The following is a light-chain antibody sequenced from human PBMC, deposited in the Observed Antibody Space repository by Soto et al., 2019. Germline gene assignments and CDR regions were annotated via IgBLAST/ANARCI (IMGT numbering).Light chain of an antibody. CDR2: GAS. CDR1: QNIKTN. V-gene: IGKV3-15*01. CDR3: QQYNKWPLT. J-gene: IGKJ4*01. Sequence: ETMMTQSPATLSVSPGERATLSCRARQNIKTNLAWYQQKPGKAPRLLIYGASTRATDIPARFSGSGSGTEFTLTLSSLQSEDFAVYYCQQYNKWPLTFGGGTKVEIK.